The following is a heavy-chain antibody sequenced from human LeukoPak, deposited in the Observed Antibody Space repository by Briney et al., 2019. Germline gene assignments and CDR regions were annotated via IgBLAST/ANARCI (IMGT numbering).Heavy chain of an antibody. CDR2: IYYSGST. CDR1: GGSISSYY. CDR3: ARLYSSTYYALHS. V-gene: IGHV4-59*08. D-gene: IGHD6-13*01. J-gene: IGHJ5*02. Sequence: PSETLSLTCTVSGGSISSYYWSRIRQPPGKGLEWIGYIYYSGSTNYNPSLKSRVTMSVDTSKNQFSLRLSSVTAADTAVYYCARLYSSTYYALHSWGQGTLVTVSS.